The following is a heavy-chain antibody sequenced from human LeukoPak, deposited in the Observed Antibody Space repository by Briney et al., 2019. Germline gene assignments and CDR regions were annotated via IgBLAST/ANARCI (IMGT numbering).Heavy chain of an antibody. D-gene: IGHD6-13*01. CDR3: ARGRIADNFDY. J-gene: IGHJ4*02. Sequence: PGGSLRLSCAASGFTFSSYAMSWVRQAPGKGLEWVSSISSSSSYIYYADSVKGRFTISRDNAKNSLYLQMNSLRAEDTAVYYCARGRIADNFDYWGQGTLVTVSS. V-gene: IGHV3-21*01. CDR2: ISSSSSYI. CDR1: GFTFSSYA.